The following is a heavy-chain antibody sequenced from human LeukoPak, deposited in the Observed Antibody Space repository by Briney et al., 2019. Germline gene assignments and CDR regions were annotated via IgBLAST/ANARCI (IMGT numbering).Heavy chain of an antibody. J-gene: IGHJ4*02. CDR2: ISWNSGSL. D-gene: IGHD4-17*01. CDR3: ATRYGGYGLRY. Sequence: PGRSLRLSCAASGFTFDDYAMHWVRQAPGKGLEWISGISWNSGSLGYADSVKGRFTISRDSAKNSLYLQMNSLRAEDTALYYCATRYGGYGLRYWGQGTLVTVSS. V-gene: IGHV3-9*01. CDR1: GFTFDDYA.